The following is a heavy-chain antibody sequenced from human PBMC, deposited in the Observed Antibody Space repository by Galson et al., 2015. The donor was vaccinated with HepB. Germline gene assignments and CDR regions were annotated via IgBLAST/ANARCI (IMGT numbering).Heavy chain of an antibody. Sequence: SVKVSCKASGGTFSSYAISWVRQAPGQGLEWMGGIIPILGIANYAQKFQGRVTITADKSTSTAYMELSSLRSEDTAVYYCARDSRHHSPPSWQGYWFDPWGQGTLVTVSS. J-gene: IGHJ5*02. CDR1: GGTFSSYA. CDR2: IIPILGIA. CDR3: ARDSRHHSPPSWQGYWFDP. D-gene: IGHD2-2*01. V-gene: IGHV1-69*10.